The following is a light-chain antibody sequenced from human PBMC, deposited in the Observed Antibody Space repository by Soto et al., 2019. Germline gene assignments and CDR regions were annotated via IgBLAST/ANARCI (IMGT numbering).Light chain of an antibody. CDR3: QQYNSPLVNT. V-gene: IGKV1-5*01. CDR1: QSISSW. CDR2: DAS. J-gene: IGKJ2*01. Sequence: DIQMTQSPSTLSASVGERVTITCRASQSISSWLAWYQQKPGKAPKLLIYDASGVESGVPSRFSGSGSGTEFTLTISSLQHDDFATYYCQQYNSPLVNTFGQGTKLEIK.